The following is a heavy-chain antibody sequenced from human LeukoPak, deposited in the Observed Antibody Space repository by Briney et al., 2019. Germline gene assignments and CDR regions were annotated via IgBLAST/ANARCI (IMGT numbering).Heavy chain of an antibody. V-gene: IGHV3-23*01. CDR1: GFTFSSYA. D-gene: IGHD1-26*01. CDR2: ISGSGGST. J-gene: IGHJ3*02. CDR3: AKFPAAVSYGPKGDDAFDI. Sequence: PGGSLRLSCAASGFTFSSYAMSWVRQAPGKGLEWVSAISGSGGSTYYADSVKGRFTISRGNSKNTLYLQMNSLRAEDTAVYYCAKFPAAVSYGPKGDDAFDIWGQGTMVTVSS.